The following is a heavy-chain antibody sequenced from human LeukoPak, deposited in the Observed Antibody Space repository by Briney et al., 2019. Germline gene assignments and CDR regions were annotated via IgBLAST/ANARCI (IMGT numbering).Heavy chain of an antibody. CDR1: GFTFSSYG. V-gene: IGHV3-30*02. D-gene: IGHD5-18*01. J-gene: IGHJ4*02. CDR3: TLGQLWDFDY. Sequence: GGSLRLSCAASGFTFSSYGMHWVRQAPGKGLEWVAFIQYDGSNKYYADSVKGRFTISRDNSKNTLYLQMNSLRAEDTAVYYCTLGQLWDFDYWGQGTLVTVSS. CDR2: IQYDGSNK.